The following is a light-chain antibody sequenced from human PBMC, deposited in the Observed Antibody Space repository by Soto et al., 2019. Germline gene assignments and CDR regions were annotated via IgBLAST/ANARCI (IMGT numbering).Light chain of an antibody. V-gene: IGLV2-14*01. CDR1: SSDVGGSNH. Sequence: QSVLTQPASVSGSPGQSITISCTGTSSDVGGSNHVSWYQQHPGKAPKLMIYGVSNRPSGISNRVSGSKSGNTASLTISGPQAEDEADYYCSSYTSTTLVFGGGTKLTVL. J-gene: IGLJ2*01. CDR3: SSYTSTTLV. CDR2: GVS.